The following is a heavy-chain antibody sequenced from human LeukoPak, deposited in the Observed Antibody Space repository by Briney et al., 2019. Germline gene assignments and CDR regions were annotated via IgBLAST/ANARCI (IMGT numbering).Heavy chain of an antibody. CDR1: GGSISGYY. J-gene: IGHJ4*02. CDR2: IYYSGST. V-gene: IGHV4-59*01. Sequence: SETLSLTCSVSGGSISGYYWSWIRQPPGKGLEWIGYIYYSGSTNYNPSLKSRVTISVDTSKNQFSLKLSSVTAADTAVYYCARAFSSGGSCYSVYWGQGTLVTVSS. D-gene: IGHD2-15*01. CDR3: ARAFSSGGSCYSVY.